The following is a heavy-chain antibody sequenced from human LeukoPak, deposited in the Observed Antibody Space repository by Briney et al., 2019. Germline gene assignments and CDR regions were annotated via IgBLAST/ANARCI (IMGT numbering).Heavy chain of an antibody. CDR1: GGSISSSSYY. J-gene: IGHJ4*02. D-gene: IGHD6-13*01. CDR3: ARHPPYSSSCFDY. V-gene: IGHV4-39*01. CDR2: IYYSGST. Sequence: PSETLSLTCTVSGGSISSSSYYWGWIRQPPGKGLEWNGSIYYSGSTYDNPSIKSRVIISVDTSKNQFSLKLSYVTAADTAVYYCARHPPYSSSCFDYWGQGTLVTVSS.